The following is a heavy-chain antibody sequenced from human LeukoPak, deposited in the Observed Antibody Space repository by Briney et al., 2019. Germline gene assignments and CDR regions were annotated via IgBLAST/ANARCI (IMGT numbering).Heavy chain of an antibody. J-gene: IGHJ5*02. Sequence: GGSLRLSCAASGFSSDDYCMSWVRHAAGKGLEWVSAFNWNGGITGYADSVKGRFTISRDNANNSLYLQMNSLRAEDTALYYCARDLSYDYVWGSYRPNWFDPWGQGTLVTVSS. CDR3: ARDLSYDYVWGSYRPNWFDP. CDR1: GFSSDDYC. V-gene: IGHV3-20*04. D-gene: IGHD3-16*02. CDR2: FNWNGGIT.